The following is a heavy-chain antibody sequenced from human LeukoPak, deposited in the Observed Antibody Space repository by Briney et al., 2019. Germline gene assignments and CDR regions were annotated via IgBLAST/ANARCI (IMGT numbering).Heavy chain of an antibody. CDR2: ISTSGDT. CDR1: GGSISSDNHY. D-gene: IGHD2-21*01. CDR3: ARRPGAGSRDCWFDP. J-gene: IGHJ5*02. V-gene: IGHV4-61*02. Sequence: SETLSLTCTVSGGSISSDNHYWGWIRQPAGKGLEWIGRISTSGDTHYNPSLKSRVTISVDTSKNPFSLKLSSVTAADTAVYYCARRPGAGSRDCWFDPWGQGTLVTVSS.